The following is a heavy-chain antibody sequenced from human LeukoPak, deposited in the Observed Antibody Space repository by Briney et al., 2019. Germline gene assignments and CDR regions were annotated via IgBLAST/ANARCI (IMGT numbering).Heavy chain of an antibody. CDR3: ARPGFEYSSSSWWFDP. D-gene: IGHD6-6*01. CDR1: GGSFSGYY. Sequence: SETLSLTCAVYGGSFSGYYWSWIRQPPGKGLEWIGEINHSGSTYYNPSLKSRVTISVDTSKNQFSLKLSSVTAADTAVYYCARPGFEYSSSSWWFDPWGQGTLVTVSS. V-gene: IGHV4-34*01. CDR2: INHSGST. J-gene: IGHJ5*02.